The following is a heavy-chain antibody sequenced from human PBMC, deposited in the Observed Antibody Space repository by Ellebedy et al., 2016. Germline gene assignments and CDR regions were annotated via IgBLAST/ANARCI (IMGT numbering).Heavy chain of an antibody. Sequence: ASVKVSCKTSGYTFTSYAMHWVRQAPGQRLEWMGRINAGNGDTKYSQKFQGRVTITRDTSASTAYMELSSLRSEDTAVYYCARERVTGYFDYWGQGTLVTVSS. CDR3: ARERVTGYFDY. D-gene: IGHD1-14*01. J-gene: IGHJ4*02. CDR2: INAGNGDT. CDR1: GYTFTSYA. V-gene: IGHV1-3*01.